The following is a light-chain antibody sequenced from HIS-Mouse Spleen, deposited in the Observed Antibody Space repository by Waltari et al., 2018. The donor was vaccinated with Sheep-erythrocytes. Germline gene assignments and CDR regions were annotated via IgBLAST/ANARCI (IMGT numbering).Light chain of an antibody. CDR3: CSYAGSYNHV. J-gene: IGLJ1*01. V-gene: IGLV2-11*01. CDR1: RSDVGGYNY. CDR2: DVS. Sequence: QSALTQPRPVSGSPGPSVTIPCTGTRSDVGGYNYVPWYQQHQGKAPKLLIYDVSKRPSGVPDRFSGSKSGNTASLTISGLQAEDEADYYCCSYAGSYNHVFATGTKVTVL.